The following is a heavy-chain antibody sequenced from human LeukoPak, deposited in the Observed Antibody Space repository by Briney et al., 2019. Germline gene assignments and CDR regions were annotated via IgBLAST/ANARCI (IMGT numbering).Heavy chain of an antibody. CDR2: ISSSSSYI. CDR1: GFTFSSYA. J-gene: IGHJ4*02. V-gene: IGHV3-21*01. Sequence: PGGSLRLSCAASGFTFSSYAMSWVRQAPGKGLEWVSSISSSSSYIYYADSVKGRFTISRDNAKNSLYLQMNSLRAEDTAVYYCARGRPWIQSYWGQGTLVTVSS. CDR3: ARGRPWIQSY. D-gene: IGHD5-18*01.